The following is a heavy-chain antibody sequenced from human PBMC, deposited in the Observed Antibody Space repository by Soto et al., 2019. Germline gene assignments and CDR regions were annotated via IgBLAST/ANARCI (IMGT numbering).Heavy chain of an antibody. J-gene: IGHJ4*02. CDR3: TTDLSSGWPYYFDY. CDR1: GFTFSNAW. V-gene: IGHV3-15*01. Sequence: EVQLVGSGGGLVKPGGSLRLSCAASGFTFSNAWMSWVRQAPGKGLEWVGRIKSKTDGGTTDYAAPVKGRFTISRDDSKNTLYLQMNSLKTEDTAVYYCTTDLSSGWPYYFDYWGQGTLVTVSS. D-gene: IGHD6-19*01. CDR2: IKSKTDGGTT.